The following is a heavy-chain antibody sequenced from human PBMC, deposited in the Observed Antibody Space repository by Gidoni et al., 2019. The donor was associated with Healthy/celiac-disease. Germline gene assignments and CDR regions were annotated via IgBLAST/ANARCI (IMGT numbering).Heavy chain of an antibody. CDR2: ISYDGSNK. CDR3: AKARSFPVSAATVFYYYYYGMDV. Sequence: QVQLVESGGGVVQPGRSLRLSCAASGFTFSSYGMHWVRQAPGKGLEWVAVISYDGSNKYYADSVKGRFTISRDNSKNTLYLQMNSLRAEDTAVYYCAKARSFPVSAATVFYYYYYGMDVWGQGTTVTVSS. D-gene: IGHD6-13*01. CDR1: GFTFSSYG. J-gene: IGHJ6*02. V-gene: IGHV3-30*18.